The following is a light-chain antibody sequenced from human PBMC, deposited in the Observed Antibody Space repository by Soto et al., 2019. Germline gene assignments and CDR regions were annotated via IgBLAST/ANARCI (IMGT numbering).Light chain of an antibody. CDR3: SSYTTPNTLDV. J-gene: IGLJ1*01. Sequence: QSALTHPASVSGSPGQSITIPCTGTNSDVGGYNYVSWYQHHPGKAPKLMIYEVFNRPSGVSSRFSGSKSGSTASLTISGLQAEDEADYYCSSYTTPNTLDVFGTGTQLTVL. CDR2: EVF. V-gene: IGLV2-14*01. CDR1: NSDVGGYNY.